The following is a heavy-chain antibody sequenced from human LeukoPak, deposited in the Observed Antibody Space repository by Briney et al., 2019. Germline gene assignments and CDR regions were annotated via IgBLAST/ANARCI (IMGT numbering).Heavy chain of an antibody. CDR3: ARHQRASQYYFDY. V-gene: IGHV3-48*01. J-gene: IGHJ4*02. CDR2: MSDDTTNI. CDR1: GFTFSRHS. Sequence: PGGSLRLSCAVSGFTFSRHSMSWVRQAPGRGLEWVSFMSDDTTNIYYADSVRGRFTNSRDNAGNSLFLQMNSLRAEDTAVYYCARHQRASQYYFDYWGQGILVTVSS.